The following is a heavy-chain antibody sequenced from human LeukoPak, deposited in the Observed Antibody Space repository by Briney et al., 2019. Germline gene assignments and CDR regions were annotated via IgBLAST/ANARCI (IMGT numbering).Heavy chain of an antibody. Sequence: GGSLRLSCAASGFTVSSNYMSWVRQAPGKGLEWVSVIYSGGSTYYADSVKGRFTISRDNSKNTLYLQMNSLRAEDTAVYYCARDLYSSAWYGIHWGQGTLVTVSS. CDR1: GFTVSSNY. CDR2: IYSGGST. V-gene: IGHV3-53*01. CDR3: ARDLYSSAWYGIH. D-gene: IGHD6-19*01. J-gene: IGHJ4*02.